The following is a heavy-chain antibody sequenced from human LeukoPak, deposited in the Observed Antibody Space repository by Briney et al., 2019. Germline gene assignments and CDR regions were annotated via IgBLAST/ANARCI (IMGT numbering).Heavy chain of an antibody. CDR1: GFTFITYR. Sequence: SGGSLRLSCAASGFTFITYRMSWVRLAPGKGLEWVANIKQDGSEKYYVDSVKGRFTISRDNAKNSLYLQMNSLRAEDTAVYYCARDVLLTGTSGIDYWGQGTLVTVSS. V-gene: IGHV3-7*01. CDR2: IKQDGSEK. J-gene: IGHJ4*02. CDR3: ARDVLLTGTSGIDY. D-gene: IGHD1-20*01.